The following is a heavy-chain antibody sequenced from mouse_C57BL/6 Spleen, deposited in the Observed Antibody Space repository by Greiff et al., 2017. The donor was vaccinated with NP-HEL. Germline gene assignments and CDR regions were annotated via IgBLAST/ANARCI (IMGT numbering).Heavy chain of an antibody. Sequence: EVQLVESGGGLVKPGGSLKLSCAASGFTFSDYGMHWVRQAPEKGLEWVAYISSGSSTIYYADTVKGRFTISRDNAKNTLFLQMTSLRSEDTAMYCCACATVVAPMDYWGQGTSVTVSS. D-gene: IGHD1-1*01. CDR2: ISSGSSTI. CDR1: GFTFSDYG. J-gene: IGHJ4*01. V-gene: IGHV5-17*01. CDR3: ACATVVAPMDY.